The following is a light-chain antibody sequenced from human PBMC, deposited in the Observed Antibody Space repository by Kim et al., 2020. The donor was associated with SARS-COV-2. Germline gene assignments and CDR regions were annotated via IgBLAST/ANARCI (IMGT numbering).Light chain of an antibody. J-gene: IGKJ2*01. CDR3: QQYGSSPYT. V-gene: IGKV3-20*01. CDR1: QSVRSGY. CDR2: GVF. Sequence: EVVLTQSPDNLSLSPGERVTLSCRASQSVRSGYLAWYQQKPGQAPRLLMYGVFGRAIGIPDRFSGSGSGTDFTLTISRLEPEDSAVYYCQQYGSSPYTFGQGTKLEIK.